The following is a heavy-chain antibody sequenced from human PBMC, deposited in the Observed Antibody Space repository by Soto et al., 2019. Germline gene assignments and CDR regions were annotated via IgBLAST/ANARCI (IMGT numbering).Heavy chain of an antibody. CDR3: ARDFLYSSSWQSLGPGYYYYGMDV. V-gene: IGHV4-59*01. CDR1: GGSISSYY. D-gene: IGHD6-13*01. J-gene: IGHJ6*02. Sequence: SETLSLTCTVSGGSISSYYWSWIRQPPGKGLEWIGYIYYSGSTNYNPSLKSRVTISVDTSKNQFSLKLSSVTAADTAVYYCARDFLYSSSWQSLGPGYYYYGMDVWGQGTTVTVSS. CDR2: IYYSGST.